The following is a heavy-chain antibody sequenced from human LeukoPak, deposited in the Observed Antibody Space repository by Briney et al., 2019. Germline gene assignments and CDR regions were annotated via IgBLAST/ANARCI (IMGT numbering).Heavy chain of an antibody. J-gene: IGHJ3*02. CDR2: IYYSGST. CDR3: ARGRGYAFDI. D-gene: IGHD1-26*01. V-gene: IGHV4-59*01. Sequence: KASETLSLTCTVSGGSISSYYWSWIRQPPGKGLEWIGYIYYSGSTNYNPSLKSRVTISVDTSKNQFSLKLSSVTAADTAVDYCARGRGYAFDIWGQGTMVTVSS. CDR1: GGSISSYY.